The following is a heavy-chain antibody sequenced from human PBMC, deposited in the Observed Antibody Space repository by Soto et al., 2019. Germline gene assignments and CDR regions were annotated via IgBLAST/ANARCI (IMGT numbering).Heavy chain of an antibody. CDR3: AGYSGRTEVVTAAISAMDV. D-gene: IGHD2-2*01. J-gene: IGHJ6*02. CDR1: GGTFNRYT. Sequence: QVQLVQSGAEVKKPGSSVKVSCKGSGGTFNRYTITWVRQAPGQGLEWMGRIIPMFGIASYAQNFQGRVTLTADKSTGTAYMELSSLRAEDTAVYYCAGYSGRTEVVTAAISAMDVWGQGPTVTVSS. V-gene: IGHV1-69*02. CDR2: IIPMFGIA.